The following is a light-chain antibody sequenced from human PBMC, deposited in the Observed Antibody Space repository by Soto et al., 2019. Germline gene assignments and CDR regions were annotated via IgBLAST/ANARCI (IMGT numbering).Light chain of an antibody. CDR2: DAS. Sequence: DIQMTQSPCTLSASVGYRFTITCRASQSISSWLAWYQQKPGKAPKLLIYDASSLESGVPSRFSGSGSGTEFTLTISSLEPEDFAVYYCQQRSNWPGTFGQGTKVDIK. V-gene: IGKV1-5*01. J-gene: IGKJ1*01. CDR1: QSISSW. CDR3: QQRSNWPGT.